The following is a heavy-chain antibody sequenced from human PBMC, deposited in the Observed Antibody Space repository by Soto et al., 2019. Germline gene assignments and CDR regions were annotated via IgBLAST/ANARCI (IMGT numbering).Heavy chain of an antibody. V-gene: IGHV3-30-3*01. CDR3: ARVEAGRAAAFDY. CDR2: IPYDGSNK. CDR1: GFTFSSYA. Sequence: PGGSLRLSCAASGFTFSSYAMHWVRQAPGKGLEWVAVIPYDGSNKYYADSVKGRFTISRDNSKNTLYLQMNSLRAEDTAVYYCARVEAGRAAAFDYWGQGTLVTVSS. D-gene: IGHD2-15*01. J-gene: IGHJ4*02.